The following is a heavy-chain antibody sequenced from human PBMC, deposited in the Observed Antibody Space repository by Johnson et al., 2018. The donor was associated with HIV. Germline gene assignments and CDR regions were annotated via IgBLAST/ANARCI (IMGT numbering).Heavy chain of an antibody. Sequence: VQLVESGGGLVQPGGSLRLSCAASEFTFSSYAMSWVRQAPGKGLEWVAVIWYDGSNKYYADSVKGRFTISRDNAKTSLYLQMNSLRAEDTAVYNCARDPSREEWLLGAFDIWGQGTTVTVSP. J-gene: IGHJ3*02. V-gene: IGHV3-33*08. CDR3: ARDPSREEWLLGAFDI. D-gene: IGHD3-3*01. CDR1: EFTFSSYA. CDR2: IWYDGSNK.